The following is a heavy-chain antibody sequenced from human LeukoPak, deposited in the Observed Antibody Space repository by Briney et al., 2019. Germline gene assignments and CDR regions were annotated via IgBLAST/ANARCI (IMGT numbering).Heavy chain of an antibody. CDR3: TTLYGSGNYY. D-gene: IGHD3-10*01. J-gene: IGHJ4*02. Sequence: GGSLRLSCAASGFTFSNTWMSWVRQAPGEGLEWVGQIKRKTDGGTTDYAAPVKGRFTISRDDSKNTLYLQMNSLKTEDTAVYYCTTLYGSGNYYWGQGTLVIVSS. CDR1: GFTFSNTW. CDR2: IKRKTDGGTT. V-gene: IGHV3-15*01.